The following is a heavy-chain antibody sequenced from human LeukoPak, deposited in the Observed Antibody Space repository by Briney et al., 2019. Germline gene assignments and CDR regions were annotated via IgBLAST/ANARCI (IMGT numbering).Heavy chain of an antibody. CDR1: GYTFTSYG. D-gene: IGHD3-3*01. CDR2: ISAFNGNT. CDR3: ARYLSSRIYAFWSGYTFDY. J-gene: IGHJ4*02. Sequence: ASVKVSCKASGYTFTSYGISWVRQAGGQGLEGMGWISAFNGNTNCAQKLQGRVTMTTDTSTSKAHMELRSVTSNDTPVYYCARYLSSRIYAFWSGYTFDYWGQGTLVSVSS. V-gene: IGHV1-18*01.